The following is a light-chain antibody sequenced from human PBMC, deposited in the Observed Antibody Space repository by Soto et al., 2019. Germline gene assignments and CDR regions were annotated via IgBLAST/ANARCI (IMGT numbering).Light chain of an antibody. CDR2: AAS. J-gene: IGKJ4*01. V-gene: IGKV1-6*01. Sequence: IQMTQSPSSLSASVGDRVTITCRAGQYIGRYLNWYQQKPGKAPKILIYAASSLQSGVPSRFSGSGSGTEFTLTISSLQPEDFATYYCLQDYNYPLTFGGGTKGDIK. CDR1: QYIGRY. CDR3: LQDYNYPLT.